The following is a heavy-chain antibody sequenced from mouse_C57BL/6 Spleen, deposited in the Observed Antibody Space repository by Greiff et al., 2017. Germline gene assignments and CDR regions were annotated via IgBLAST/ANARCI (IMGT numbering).Heavy chain of an antibody. CDR3: ARLVTGTGYFDY. V-gene: IGHV1-64*01. Sequence: VKLQQPGAELVKPGASVKLSCKASGYTFTSYWMHWVKQRPGQGLEWIGMIHPNSGSTNYNEKFKSKATLTVDKSSSTAYMQLSSLTSEDSAVYYCARLVTGTGYFDYWGQGTTLTVSS. CDR1: GYTFTSYW. J-gene: IGHJ2*01. D-gene: IGHD4-1*01. CDR2: IHPNSGST.